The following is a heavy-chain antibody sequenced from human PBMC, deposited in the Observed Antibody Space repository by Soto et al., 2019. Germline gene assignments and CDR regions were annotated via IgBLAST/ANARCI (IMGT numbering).Heavy chain of an antibody. CDR3: TRGSGFFYGVDV. J-gene: IGHJ6*04. CDR1: GFRFSDYE. Sequence: GGSLILSCLASGFRFSDYELNWVRQAPGKGLEWIAHISFSGSTIYYADSVKGRFSISRDTSKNFLYLQMSGLRADDSAVYYCTRGSGFFYGVDVWGIGTTVTDSS. CDR2: ISFSGSTI. D-gene: IGHD3-10*01. V-gene: IGHV3-48*03.